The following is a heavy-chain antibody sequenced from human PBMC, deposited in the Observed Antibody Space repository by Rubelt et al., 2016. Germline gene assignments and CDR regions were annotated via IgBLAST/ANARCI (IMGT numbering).Heavy chain of an antibody. V-gene: IGHV3-23*01. J-gene: IGHJ3*02. D-gene: IGHD6-19*01. CDR3: ARDLAVARLGGAFDI. Sequence: EVQLLESGGGLVQPGGSLRLSCAASGFTFSSYAMSWVRQAPGKGLEWVSAISGSGDSTYYADSVKGRFTITRDNSQNTLYLQMKSLRAEDTAVYYGARDLAVARLGGAFDIWGQGTMVTVSS. CDR1: GFTFSSYA. CDR2: ISGSGDST.